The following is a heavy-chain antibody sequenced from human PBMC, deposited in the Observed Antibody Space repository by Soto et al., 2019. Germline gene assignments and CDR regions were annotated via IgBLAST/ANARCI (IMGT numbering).Heavy chain of an antibody. CDR3: ARDSKVNPGFCDI. CDR1: GGTFSSYA. CDR2: IIPIFGTA. V-gene: IGHV1-69*13. J-gene: IGHJ3*02. Sequence: LAKVSCKASGGTFSSYAISWVRQAPGQGLEWMGGIIPIFGTANYAQKFQGRVTITADESTSTAYMELSSLRSEDTAVYYCARDSKVNPGFCDIWGQGTMVTVSS. D-gene: IGHD3-3*01.